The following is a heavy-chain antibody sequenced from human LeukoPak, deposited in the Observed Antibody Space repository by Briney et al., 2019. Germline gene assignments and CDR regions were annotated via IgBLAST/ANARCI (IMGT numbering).Heavy chain of an antibody. CDR2: ISSNGGST. D-gene: IGHD6-19*01. Sequence: GGSLRLSCAASGFTFSTYAIHWVRQAPGKGLGYVSAISSNGGSTFYANSVKGRFIVSRDNSKNTLYLQMGSLRAEDLAVYYCARRAPGFSSGWLDYWGQGTLVTVSS. J-gene: IGHJ4*02. V-gene: IGHV3-64*01. CDR3: ARRAPGFSSGWLDY. CDR1: GFTFSTYA.